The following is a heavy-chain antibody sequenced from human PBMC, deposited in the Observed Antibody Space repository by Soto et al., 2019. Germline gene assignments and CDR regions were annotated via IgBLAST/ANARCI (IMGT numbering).Heavy chain of an antibody. Sequence: QVQLVESGGGVVQPGGSLRLSCAASGFTFSADPLFWVRQAPGKGLEWVAIISYDGNNKYYADSVKGRFTISRDNSKNTLYVLMNSLRGEDTAVYYCAKGKYSSPTSGVDSWGQGTLVSVSS. J-gene: IGHJ4*02. V-gene: IGHV3-30-3*01. CDR2: ISYDGNNK. CDR3: AKGKYSSPTSGVDS. CDR1: GFTFSADP. D-gene: IGHD6-19*01.